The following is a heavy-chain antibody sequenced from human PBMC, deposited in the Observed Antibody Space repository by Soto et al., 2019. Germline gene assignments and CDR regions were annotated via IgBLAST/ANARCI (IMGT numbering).Heavy chain of an antibody. V-gene: IGHV3-33*01. D-gene: IGHD6-19*01. CDR3: AREGSSGSTIYYFDY. CDR1: GFTLNSYG. Sequence: PGGSLRLSCAASGFTLNSYGMHWVRQAPGKGLEWVAVIWFDGSNKYYADSVKGRFTVSRDNSKNTLYLQMNSLRADDTAVYYCAREGSSGSTIYYFDYWGQGNRVTVSS. CDR2: IWFDGSNK. J-gene: IGHJ4*02.